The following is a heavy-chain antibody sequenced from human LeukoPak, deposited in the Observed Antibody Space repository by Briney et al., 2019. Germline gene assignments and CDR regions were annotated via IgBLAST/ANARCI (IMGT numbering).Heavy chain of an antibody. D-gene: IGHD6-19*01. CDR3: ASATGYSSGWYFDY. Sequence: SETLSLXCTVSGGSISSYYWSWIRQPAGKGLEWIGRIYTSGSTNYNPSLKSRVTISLDTSKNQFSLKLSSVTAADTAVYYCASATGYSSGWYFDYWGQGTLVTVSS. J-gene: IGHJ4*02. CDR1: GGSISSYY. V-gene: IGHV4-4*07. CDR2: IYTSGST.